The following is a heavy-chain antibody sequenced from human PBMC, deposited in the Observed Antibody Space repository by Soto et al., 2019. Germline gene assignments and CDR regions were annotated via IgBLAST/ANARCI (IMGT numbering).Heavy chain of an antibody. CDR1: EDTLARYS. J-gene: IGHJ6*02. CDR3: ATSTIDTSTWKQYFHGMDV. D-gene: IGHD6-13*01. V-gene: IGHV1-3*01. Sequence: ASVTASWKASEDTLARYSMHWVRQAPGQRLELMGWINAGNGNTKYSQNFQGRVTITRDASASTAYMELSSLRSQDTAVYYCATSTIDTSTWKQYFHGMDVWGQGSTVTVSS. CDR2: INAGNGNT.